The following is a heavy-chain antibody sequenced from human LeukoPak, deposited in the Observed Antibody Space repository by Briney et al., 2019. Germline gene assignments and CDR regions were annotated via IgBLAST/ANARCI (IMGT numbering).Heavy chain of an antibody. J-gene: IGHJ3*02. Sequence: GRSLRLSCAAPGFTFSSYAMHWVRQAPGKGLEWVAVISYDGSNKYYADSVKGRFTISRDNSKNTLYLQMNSLRAEDTAVYYCARDHRVVRDVFDIWGQGTMVTVSS. D-gene: IGHD2-15*01. V-gene: IGHV3-30-3*01. CDR1: GFTFSSYA. CDR3: ARDHRVVRDVFDI. CDR2: ISYDGSNK.